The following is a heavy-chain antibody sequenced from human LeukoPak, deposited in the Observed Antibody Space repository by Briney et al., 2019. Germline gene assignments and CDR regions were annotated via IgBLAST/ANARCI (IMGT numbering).Heavy chain of an antibody. CDR2: ISYDGSNK. CDR3: ARDRGQLLRMDV. J-gene: IGHJ6*04. CDR1: GFTFSSYA. V-gene: IGHV3-30*04. Sequence: GGSLRLSGAASGFTFSSYAMHWVRQAPGKGLEWVAVISYDGSNKYYADPVKGRFTISRDNSKNTLYLQMNSLRAEDTAVYYCARDRGQLLRMDVRGKGTTVTVSS. D-gene: IGHD2-2*01.